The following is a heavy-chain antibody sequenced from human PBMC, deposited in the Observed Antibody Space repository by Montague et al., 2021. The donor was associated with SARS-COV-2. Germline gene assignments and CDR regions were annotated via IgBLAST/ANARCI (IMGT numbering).Heavy chain of an antibody. CDR2: ISSSGSII. CDR1: GLTFTHYE. CDR3: ARDREYCSSASCYDIYYGMDV. D-gene: IGHD2-2*01. J-gene: IGHJ6*02. Sequence: SLRLSCAASGLTFTHYEMNWVRQAPGKGLEWVSYISSSGSIIYYADSVKGRFTISRDVAKNSLYLQMSSLRAEDTAVYYCARDREYCSSASCYDIYYGMDVWGPETTVTVSS. V-gene: IGHV3-48*03.